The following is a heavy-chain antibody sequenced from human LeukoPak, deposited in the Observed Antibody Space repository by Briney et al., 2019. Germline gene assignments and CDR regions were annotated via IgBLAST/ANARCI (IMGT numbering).Heavy chain of an antibody. CDR1: GFTFSSYA. Sequence: GGSLRLSCAGSGFTFSSYAMTWVRQAPGKGLEWVAVTSYDGTNKYNVDSVKGRFTISRDDSKKTLFLQMNSLGAEDTAVYYCARVPRARGITGYFFDYWGQGTLVTVSS. J-gene: IGHJ4*02. D-gene: IGHD3-16*01. CDR3: ARVPRARGITGYFFDY. V-gene: IGHV3-30*03. CDR2: TSYDGTNK.